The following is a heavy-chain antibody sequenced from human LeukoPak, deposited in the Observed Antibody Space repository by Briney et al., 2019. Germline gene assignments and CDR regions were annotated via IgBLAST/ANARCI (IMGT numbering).Heavy chain of an antibody. J-gene: IGHJ4*02. CDR1: GGSISSYY. CDR3: ARNNDGNPHFDY. Sequence: SETLSLTCTVSGGSISSYYWSWIRQPPGKGLEWIGYIYYSGSTNYNPSLKTRVTISVDTSKNQFSLKLSSVTAADTAVYYCARNNDGNPHFDYWGQGTLVTVSS. CDR2: IYYSGST. V-gene: IGHV4-59*01. D-gene: IGHD1-1*01.